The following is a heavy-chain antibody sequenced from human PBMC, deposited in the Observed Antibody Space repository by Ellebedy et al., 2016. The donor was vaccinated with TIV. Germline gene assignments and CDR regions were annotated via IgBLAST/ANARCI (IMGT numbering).Heavy chain of an antibody. Sequence: GGSLRLXXAASGFTFSTYAMHWVRQAPGKGLEWVASIAYDGSNQYSTDSVKGRFTISRDNSKNTLFLQMNSVSAEDTATYFCGGDSSGAFDIWGQGTMVTVSS. V-gene: IGHV3-30*03. CDR1: GFTFSTYA. D-gene: IGHD2-21*02. CDR3: GGDSSGAFDI. CDR2: IAYDGSNQ. J-gene: IGHJ3*02.